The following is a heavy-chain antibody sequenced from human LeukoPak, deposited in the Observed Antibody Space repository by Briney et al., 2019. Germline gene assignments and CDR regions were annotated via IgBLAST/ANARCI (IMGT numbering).Heavy chain of an antibody. J-gene: IGHJ4*02. D-gene: IGHD3-16*01. CDR2: INTNTGNP. Sequence: GASVKVSCESSGYIFNNYAINWVRQAPGQGLEWVGWINTNTGNPTYARGFTGRFVFSSDTSVRMAYLQISSLKAEDTAVYYCARSNNDGDYLGVGFDYWGQGTLVTVSS. CDR3: ARSNNDGDYLGVGFDY. V-gene: IGHV7-4-1*04. CDR1: GYIFNNYA.